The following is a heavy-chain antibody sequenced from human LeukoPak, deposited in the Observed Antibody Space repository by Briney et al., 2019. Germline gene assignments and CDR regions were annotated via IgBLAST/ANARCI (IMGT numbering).Heavy chain of an antibody. CDR3: ARGRYCSADICSGGDAFDI. Sequence: SETLSLTCTVSGGSINNYYWSWIRRPAGKGLEWIGRTYTRGSTNYNPSLKSRVTMSVDTSKNQFSLKLSSVTAADTAVYYCARGRYCSADICSGGDAFDIWGQGTMVSVSS. J-gene: IGHJ3*02. V-gene: IGHV4-4*07. CDR1: GGSINNYY. CDR2: TYTRGST. D-gene: IGHD2-15*01.